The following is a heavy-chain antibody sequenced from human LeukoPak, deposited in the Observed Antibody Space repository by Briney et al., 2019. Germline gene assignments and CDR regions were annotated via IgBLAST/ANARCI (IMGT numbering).Heavy chain of an antibody. Sequence: SETLSLTCTVSGGSISSYYWSWIRQPPGKGLEWIGYIYDSGSTNYNPSLKSRVTISVDTSKNQSSLKLSSVTAADTAVYYCARTIGYDILTGYSKYYFDYWGQGTLVTVSS. CDR2: IYDSGST. CDR3: ARTIGYDILTGYSKYYFDY. CDR1: GGSISSYY. V-gene: IGHV4-59*08. D-gene: IGHD3-9*01. J-gene: IGHJ4*02.